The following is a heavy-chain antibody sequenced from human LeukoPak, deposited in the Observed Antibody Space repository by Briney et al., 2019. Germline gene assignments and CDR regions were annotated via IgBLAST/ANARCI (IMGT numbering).Heavy chain of an antibody. CDR3: ASRPSVAGQGLDY. V-gene: IGHV3-23*01. CDR2: ISGSGAST. CDR1: GFTFSSYA. D-gene: IGHD6-19*01. Sequence: GGSLRLSCAASGFTFSSYAMSWVRQAPGKGLEWVSTISGSGASTYYADSVKGRFTISRDNPKNTLYLQMNSLRVEDTAVDYCASRPSVAGQGLDYRGQGTLVTVCS. J-gene: IGHJ4*02.